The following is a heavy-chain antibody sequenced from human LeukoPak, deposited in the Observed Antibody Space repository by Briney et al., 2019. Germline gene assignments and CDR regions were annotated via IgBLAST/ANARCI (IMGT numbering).Heavy chain of an antibody. Sequence: SQTLSLTCTVSGGSISSGGYYWSWIRQPPGKGLEWIGYIYHSGSTYYNPSLKSRVTVSVDRSKNQFSLKPSSVTAADTAIYYCARLLFGVITHWGQGTLVTVSS. CDR1: GGSISSGGYY. CDR2: IYHSGST. CDR3: ARLLFGVITH. D-gene: IGHD3-3*01. V-gene: IGHV4-30-2*01. J-gene: IGHJ4*02.